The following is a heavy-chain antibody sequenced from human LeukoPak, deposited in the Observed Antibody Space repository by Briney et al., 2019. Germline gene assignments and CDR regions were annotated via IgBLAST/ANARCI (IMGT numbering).Heavy chain of an antibody. J-gene: IGHJ4*02. D-gene: IGHD3-3*01. V-gene: IGHV1-2*02. CDR2: VNPNSGDT. Sequence: ASVKVSCKASGYTFTGYYLHWVRQAPGQGLEWMGCVNPNSGDTNYAQKFQGRVTMTRDTSISTAYMELSRLRSDDTAVYYCARGASDFWSGYQPDYWGQGTLVTVSS. CDR3: ARGASDFWSGYQPDY. CDR1: GYTFTGYY.